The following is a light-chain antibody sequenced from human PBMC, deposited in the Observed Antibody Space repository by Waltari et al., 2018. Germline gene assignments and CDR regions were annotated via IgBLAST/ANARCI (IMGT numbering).Light chain of an antibody. J-gene: IGLJ2*01. CDR3: CSYIGRAL. Sequence: QSALTHPASVSGSPDQPIPISCPGASSAVGGYIFVSWYQQHPGKAPKLLIYEVIKRPSGVSIRFSGSKSGNTASLTISGLQAEDEADYYCCSYIGRALFGGGTKLTVL. CDR1: SSAVGGYIF. CDR2: EVI. V-gene: IGLV2-23*02.